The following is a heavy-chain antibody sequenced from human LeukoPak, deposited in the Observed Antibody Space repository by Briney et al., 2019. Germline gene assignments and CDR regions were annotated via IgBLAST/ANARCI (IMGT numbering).Heavy chain of an antibody. CDR1: GFTFSSYA. Sequence: PGGSLRLSCAASGFTFSSYAMSWVRQAPGKGLEWVSAISGSGGSTYYADSVKDRFTISRDNSKNTLYLQMNSLRAEDTAVYYCAKDRRMDIVFDYWGQGTLVTVSS. CDR2: ISGSGGST. D-gene: IGHD2-2*03. CDR3: AKDRRMDIVFDY. J-gene: IGHJ4*02. V-gene: IGHV3-23*01.